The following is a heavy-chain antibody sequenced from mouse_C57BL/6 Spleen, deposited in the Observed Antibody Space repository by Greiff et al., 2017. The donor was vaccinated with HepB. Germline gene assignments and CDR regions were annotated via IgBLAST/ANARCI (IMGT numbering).Heavy chain of an antibody. Sequence: EVKLVESGGDLVKPGGSLKLSCAASGFTFSSYGMSWVRQTPDKRLEWVATISSGGSYTYYPDSVKGRFTISRDNAKNTLYLQMSSLKSEDTAMYYCARLYGYDGYAMDYWGQGTSVTVSS. D-gene: IGHD2-2*01. CDR1: GFTFSSYG. J-gene: IGHJ4*01. CDR3: ARLYGYDGYAMDY. V-gene: IGHV5-6*01. CDR2: ISSGGSYT.